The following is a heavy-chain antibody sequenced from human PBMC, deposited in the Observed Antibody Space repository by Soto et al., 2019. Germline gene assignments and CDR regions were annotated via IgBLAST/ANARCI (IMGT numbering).Heavy chain of an antibody. CDR1: GGSFSGYY. J-gene: IGHJ6*02. CDR3: ARGVVAAVYYDYYYGMDV. CDR2: INHSGST. D-gene: IGHD2-15*01. Sequence: QVQLQQWGAGLLKPSETLSLTCAVYGGSFSGYYWSWIRQPPGKGLEWIGGINHSGSTNYNPSLKSRVTRSVDTSKNQYSLKLSSVTAADTAVYYGARGVVAAVYYDYYYGMDVWGQGTTVTVSS. V-gene: IGHV4-34*01.